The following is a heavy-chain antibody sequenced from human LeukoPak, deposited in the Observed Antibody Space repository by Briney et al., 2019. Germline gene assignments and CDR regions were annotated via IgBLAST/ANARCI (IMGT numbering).Heavy chain of an antibody. V-gene: IGHV6-1*01. J-gene: IGHJ4*02. D-gene: IGHD5-18*01. CDR1: GDSVSSNSAA. CDR3: ARDGASDTAMDTSTKVFDY. Sequence: SQTLSLTCAISGDSVSSNSAAWNWIRQSPSRGLEWLGRTYYRSKWYNDYAVSVKSRITINPDTPKNQFSLQLNSVTPEDTAVYYCARDGASDTAMDTSTKVFDYWGQGTLVTVSS. CDR2: TYYRSKWYN.